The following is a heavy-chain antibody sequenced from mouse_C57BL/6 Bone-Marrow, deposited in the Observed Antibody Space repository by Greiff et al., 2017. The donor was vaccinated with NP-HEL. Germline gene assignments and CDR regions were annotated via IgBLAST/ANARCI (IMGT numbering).Heavy chain of an antibody. CDR3: TRGYYSLAWFAY. D-gene: IGHD2-12*01. CDR2: IDPETGGT. Sequence: VKVVESGAELVRPGASVTLSCKASGYTFTDYEMHWVKQTPVHGLEWIGAIDPETGGTAYNQKFKGKAILTADKSSSTAYMELRSLTSEDSAVYYCTRGYYSLAWFAYWGQGTLVTVSA. J-gene: IGHJ3*01. CDR1: GYTFTDYE. V-gene: IGHV1-15*01.